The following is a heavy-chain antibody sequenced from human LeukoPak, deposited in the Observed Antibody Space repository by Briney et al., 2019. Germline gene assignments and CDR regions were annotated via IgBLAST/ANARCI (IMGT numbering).Heavy chain of an antibody. J-gene: IGHJ6*03. Sequence: SETLSLTCAVYGGSFSGYYWSWIRQPPGKGLEWIGEINHSGSTNYNPSLKSRVTISVDTSKNQFSLKLSSVTAADTAVYYCARGRTAMVPYYYYYYMDVWGKGTTVTVSS. V-gene: IGHV4-34*01. CDR2: INHSGST. CDR1: GGSFSGYY. D-gene: IGHD5-18*01. CDR3: ARGRTAMVPYYYYYYMDV.